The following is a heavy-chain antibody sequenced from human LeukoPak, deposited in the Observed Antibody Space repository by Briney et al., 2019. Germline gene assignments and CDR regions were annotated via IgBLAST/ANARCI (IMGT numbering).Heavy chain of an antibody. CDR1: GGSISSYY. J-gene: IGHJ4*02. Sequence: PSETLSLTCTVSGGSISSYYWSWIRQPPGKGLEWIGYIYYSGSTNYNPSLKSRVTISVDTSKNQFSLKLSSVTAADTAVYYCARGLSDTWGSLGYWGQGTLVAVSS. V-gene: IGHV4-59*01. CDR2: IYYSGST. CDR3: ARGLSDTWGSLGY. D-gene: IGHD3-16*01.